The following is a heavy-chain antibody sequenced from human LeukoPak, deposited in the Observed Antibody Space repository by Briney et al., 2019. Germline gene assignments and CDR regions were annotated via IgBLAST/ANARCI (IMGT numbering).Heavy chain of an antibody. J-gene: IGHJ4*02. CDR1: XVSISRYY. CDR2: IHNGGNA. CDR3: ASGYSTTLDF. V-gene: IGHV4-59*04. Sequence: ETLXLTCTVSXVSISRYYWAWVRQPPGRGLESIGNIHNGGNAYYTPSLKSRVTLSMDASRNQVSLRLSSVTAADTAVYYCASGYSTTLDFWGQGTLVTVSS. D-gene: IGHD6-13*01.